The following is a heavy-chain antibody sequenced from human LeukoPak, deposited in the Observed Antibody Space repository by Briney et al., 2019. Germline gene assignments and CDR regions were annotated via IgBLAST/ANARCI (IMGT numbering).Heavy chain of an antibody. CDR3: ARGFVVVVITNNWFDP. CDR2: INHSGST. V-gene: IGHV4-34*01. CDR1: GGSFSGYY. D-gene: IGHD3-22*01. Sequence: SETLSLTCAVYGGSFSGYYWSWIRQPPGKGLEWIGEINHSGSTNYNPSLKSRVTISVDTSKNQFSLKLSSVTAADTAVYYCARGFVVVVITNNWFDPWGQGTLVTVSS. J-gene: IGHJ5*02.